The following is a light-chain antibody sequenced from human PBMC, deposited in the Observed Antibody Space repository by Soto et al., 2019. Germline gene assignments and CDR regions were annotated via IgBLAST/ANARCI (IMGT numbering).Light chain of an antibody. CDR3: QQYNIWPQT. V-gene: IGKV3-15*01. Sequence: VMTQSPATLSVSPGERATLSCRASQSVSSNFAWYQQKPGQAPRLLIYAASTRATGIPARFSGSGSGTEFTLTISSLQSEDFAVYYCQQYNIWPQTFGQGTKVDI. CDR2: AAS. CDR1: QSVSSN. J-gene: IGKJ1*01.